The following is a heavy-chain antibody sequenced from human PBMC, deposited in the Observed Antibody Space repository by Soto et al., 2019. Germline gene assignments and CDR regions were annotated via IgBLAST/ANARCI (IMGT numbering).Heavy chain of an antibody. CDR3: ARRAGMISNPPSFYYYYMDV. CDR1: GGSISSSSYY. D-gene: IGHD4-4*01. CDR2: IYYSGST. J-gene: IGHJ6*03. Sequence: SETLSLTCTVSGGSISSSSYYWGWIRQPPGKGLEWIGSIYYSGSTYYNPSLKSRVTISVDTSKNQFSLKLSSVTAADTAVYYCARRAGMISNPPSFYYYYMDVWGKGTTVTVSS. V-gene: IGHV4-39*01.